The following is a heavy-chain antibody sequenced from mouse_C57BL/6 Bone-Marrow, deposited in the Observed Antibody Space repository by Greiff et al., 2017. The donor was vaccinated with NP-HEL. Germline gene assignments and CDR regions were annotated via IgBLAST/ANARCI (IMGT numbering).Heavy chain of an antibody. CDR3: ARTDLEQRAQATMGAMDY. CDR2: IDPSDSYT. Sequence: QVQLQQPGAELVKPGASVKLSCKASGYTFTSYWMQWVKQRPGQGLEWIGEIDPSDSYTNYNQKFKGKATLTVDTSSSTAYMQLSSLTSEDSAVYYCARTDLEQRAQATMGAMDYWGQGTSVTVSS. J-gene: IGHJ4*01. V-gene: IGHV1-50*01. CDR1: GYTFTSYW. D-gene: IGHD3-2*02.